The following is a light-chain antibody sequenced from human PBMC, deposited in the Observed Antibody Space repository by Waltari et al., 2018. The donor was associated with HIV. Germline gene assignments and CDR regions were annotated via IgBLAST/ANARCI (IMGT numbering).Light chain of an antibody. CDR2: LAS. V-gene: IGKV1-5*03. CDR3: QQFDTYYT. J-gene: IGKJ2*01. CDR1: QNIGNS. Sequence: DIRMTQSPSTLSASIGDRVTITCRASQNIGNSLAWYKQKPGQAPKLLISLASSLERGVPIRFSGSGSGSEFTLTISSLQNEDFATYYCQQFDTYYTFGPGTRLE.